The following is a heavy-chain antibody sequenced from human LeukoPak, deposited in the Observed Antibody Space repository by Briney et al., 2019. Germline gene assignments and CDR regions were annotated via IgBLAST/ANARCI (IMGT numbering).Heavy chain of an antibody. Sequence: PGGSLRLSCAASGFTFSSHLMHWVRQAPGKGLEWVANIKQDGSEKYYVDSVKGRFTISRDNAKNSLYLQMNSLRAEDTAVYYCARDSGSYSDYWGQGTLVTVSS. V-gene: IGHV3-7*03. CDR3: ARDSGSYSDY. CDR1: GFTFSSHL. D-gene: IGHD1-26*01. CDR2: IKQDGSEK. J-gene: IGHJ4*02.